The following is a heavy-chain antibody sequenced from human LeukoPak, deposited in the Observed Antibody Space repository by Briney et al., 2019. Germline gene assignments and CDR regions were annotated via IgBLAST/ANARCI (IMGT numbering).Heavy chain of an antibody. CDR3: ARDVDTAMVGSYYYYGMDV. CDR1: GFSFSSYD. J-gene: IGHJ6*02. Sequence: GRSLRLSCAASGFSFSSYDMHWVRQAPGKGLEWVAVISYDGSNKYYADSVKGRFTISRDNSKNTLYLQMNSLRAEDTAVYYCARDVDTAMVGSYYYYGMDVWGQGTTVTVSS. CDR2: ISYDGSNK. V-gene: IGHV3-30-3*01. D-gene: IGHD5-18*01.